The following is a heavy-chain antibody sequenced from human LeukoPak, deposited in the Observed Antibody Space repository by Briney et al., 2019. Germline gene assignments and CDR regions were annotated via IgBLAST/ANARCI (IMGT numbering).Heavy chain of an antibody. V-gene: IGHV1-18*01. CDR1: GYTFTSYG. CDR3: AAGGYSSSWYFY. J-gene: IGHJ4*02. D-gene: IGHD6-13*01. CDR2: INTYNGNT. Sequence: GASVKVSCKASGYTFTSYGISWARQAPGQGLEWMGWINTYNGNTNYAQKFQGRVTMTTDTSTSTAYMELRSLRSDDTAAYYCAAGGYSSSWYFYWGQGTLVTVSS.